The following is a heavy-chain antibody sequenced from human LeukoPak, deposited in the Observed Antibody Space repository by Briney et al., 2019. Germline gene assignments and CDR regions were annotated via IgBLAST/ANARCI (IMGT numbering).Heavy chain of an antibody. CDR2: IYYSGST. Sequence: SETLSLTCTVSGGSISSYYRSWIRQPPGKGLEWIGYIYYSGSTNYNPSLKSRVTISVDTSKNQFSLKLSSVTAADTAVYYCASARGSGWYVEYYFDYWGQGTLVTVSS. J-gene: IGHJ4*02. CDR1: GGSISSYY. CDR3: ASARGSGWYVEYYFDY. D-gene: IGHD6-19*01. V-gene: IGHV4-59*01.